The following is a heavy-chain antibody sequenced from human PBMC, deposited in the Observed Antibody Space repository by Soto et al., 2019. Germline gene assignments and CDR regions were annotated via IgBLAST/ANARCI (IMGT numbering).Heavy chain of an antibody. J-gene: IGHJ4*02. CDR3: ARESEDLTSNFDY. Sequence: GGSLRLSCAASGFTFTRYSMNWVRQAPGKGLEWVSSISSTTNYIYHGDSMKGRFTISRDNAKNSLYLEMNSLRAEDTAVYYCARESEDLTSNFDYWGQGTLVTVSS. V-gene: IGHV3-21*06. CDR1: GFTFTRYS. CDR2: ISSTTNYI.